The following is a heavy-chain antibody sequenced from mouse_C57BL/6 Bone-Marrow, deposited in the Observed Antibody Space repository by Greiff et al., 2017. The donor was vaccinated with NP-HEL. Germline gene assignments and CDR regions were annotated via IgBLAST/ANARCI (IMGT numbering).Heavy chain of an antibody. Sequence: QVHVKQSGAELVRPGASVKLSCKASGYTFTDYYINWVKQRPGQGLEWIARIYPGSGNTYYNEKFKGKATLTAEKSSSTAYMQLSSLTSEDSAVYFCARERVSGMVPWGQGTTLTVSS. CDR3: ARERVSGMVP. V-gene: IGHV1-76*01. CDR2: IYPGSGNT. J-gene: IGHJ2*01. CDR1: GYTFTDYY. D-gene: IGHD2-10*02.